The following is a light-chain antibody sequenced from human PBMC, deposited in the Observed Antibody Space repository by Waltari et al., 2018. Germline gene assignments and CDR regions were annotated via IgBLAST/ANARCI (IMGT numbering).Light chain of an antibody. CDR2: EVS. CDR1: SSDVGRYNH. Sequence: QSALTQAASVSGSPGQSITISCTGTSSDVGRYNHVSWYQHHPGKAPKLIISEVSNRPSGVSYRFSGSKSGNTASLTISGLQAEDEADYYCSSYTSSSIPYVFGTGTKVTVL. CDR3: SSYTSSSIPYV. V-gene: IGLV2-14*01. J-gene: IGLJ1*01.